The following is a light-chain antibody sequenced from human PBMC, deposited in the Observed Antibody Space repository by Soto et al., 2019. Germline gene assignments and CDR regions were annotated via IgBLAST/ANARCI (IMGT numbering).Light chain of an antibody. J-gene: IGKJ1*01. CDR2: ATS. V-gene: IGKV3-20*01. CDR1: QCISRTY. Sequence: ENVLTQSPGTLSLSPGERATLSCRASQCISRTYLAWYQQKPVQAPRLLIYATSSRATGIPDRFSGSGSGTDFTLTISRLEPEDFAVYYCQQYGRSGTFGQGTKVEIK. CDR3: QQYGRSGT.